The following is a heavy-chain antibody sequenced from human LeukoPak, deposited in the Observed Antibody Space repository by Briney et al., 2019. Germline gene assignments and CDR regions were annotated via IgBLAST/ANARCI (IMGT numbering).Heavy chain of an antibody. Sequence: SVKVSCRASGGTFSSYAISWVRQAPGQGLEWMGGIIPIFGTANYAQKFQGRVTITADESTSTAYMELSSLRSEDTAVYYCANWGGAIMENPFDPWGQGTLVTVSS. CDR2: IIPIFGTA. D-gene: IGHD3-10*01. CDR1: GGTFSSYA. CDR3: ANWGGAIMENPFDP. J-gene: IGHJ5*02. V-gene: IGHV1-69*13.